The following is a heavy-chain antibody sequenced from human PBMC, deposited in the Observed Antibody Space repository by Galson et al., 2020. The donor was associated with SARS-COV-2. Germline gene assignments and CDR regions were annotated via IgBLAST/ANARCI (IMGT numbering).Heavy chain of an antibody. Sequence: GGSLRLSCVASGFTFSSYSMNWVRQAPGKGLEWVSSISSSSSYIYYADSVKGRFTISRDNAKNSLYLQMNSLRAEDTAVYYCARVSLKNVGTVTTTIYYYYGMDVWGQGTTVTVSS. CDR2: ISSSSSYI. J-gene: IGHJ6*02. CDR1: GFTFSSYS. D-gene: IGHD4-17*01. CDR3: ARVSLKNVGTVTTTIYYYYGMDV. V-gene: IGHV3-21*01.